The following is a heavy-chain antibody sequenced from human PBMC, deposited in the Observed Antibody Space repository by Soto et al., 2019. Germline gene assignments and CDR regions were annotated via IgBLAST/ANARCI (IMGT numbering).Heavy chain of an antibody. D-gene: IGHD3-3*01. Sequence: QVQLVESGGGVVQPGRSLRLSCAASGFTFSSYAMHWVRQAPGKGLEWVAVISYDGSNKYYADSVKGRFTISRDNSKNTLYLQMNSLRAEDTAVYYCAKDKDWSGVYGMDVWGQGTTVTVSS. V-gene: IGHV3-30-3*01. CDR3: AKDKDWSGVYGMDV. J-gene: IGHJ6*02. CDR1: GFTFSSYA. CDR2: ISYDGSNK.